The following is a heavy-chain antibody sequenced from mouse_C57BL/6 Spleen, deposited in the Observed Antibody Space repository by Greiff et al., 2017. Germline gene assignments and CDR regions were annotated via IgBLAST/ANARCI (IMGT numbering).Heavy chain of an antibody. CDR3: ARGGRAAGFGD. V-gene: IGHV1-80*01. CDR2: IYPGDGDT. CDR1: GYAFSSYW. J-gene: IGHJ3*02. Sequence: VQLQQPGAELVKPGASVKISCTASGYAFSSYWMNWVKQRPGKGLEWIGQIYPGDGDTNYNGKFKGKATLTADTSPSTAYMQLSSLTSEDSAVYFCARGGRAAGFGDWGPGTLVTVSA.